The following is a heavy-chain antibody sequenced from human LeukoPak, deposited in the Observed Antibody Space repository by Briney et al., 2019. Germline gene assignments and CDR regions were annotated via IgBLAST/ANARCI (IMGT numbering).Heavy chain of an antibody. Sequence: GGSLRLSCTASGFSFGDYAMTWFRQAPGKGLEWVGFIRAKAYGGTTEYAASVRGRFTISRDDSKSNAYLQMNSLQTEDTAVYFCTRVPIRTVTMVIVVRGHDAFDIWGQGTMVTVSS. D-gene: IGHD3-22*01. V-gene: IGHV3-49*03. CDR3: TRVPIRTVTMVIVVRGHDAFDI. CDR1: GFSFGDYA. J-gene: IGHJ3*02. CDR2: IRAKAYGGTT.